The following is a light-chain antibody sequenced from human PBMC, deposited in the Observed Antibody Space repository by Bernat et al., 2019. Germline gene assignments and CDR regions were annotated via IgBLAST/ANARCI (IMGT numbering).Light chain of an antibody. Sequence: EIVLTQSPGTLSLSPGEKATLSCRASQRVDRSYLAWYQQKPGQAPWLLIYGASSRATGIPDRFSGGGSGTDFTLTISRLEPEDFAVYYCQQYGSSPYTFGQGTKLEIK. J-gene: IGKJ2*01. CDR2: GAS. CDR3: QQYGSSPYT. CDR1: QRVDRSY. V-gene: IGKV3-20*01.